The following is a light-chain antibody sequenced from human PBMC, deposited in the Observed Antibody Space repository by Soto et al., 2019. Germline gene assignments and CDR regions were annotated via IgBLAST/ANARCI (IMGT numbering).Light chain of an antibody. CDR1: QSVGSNY. CDR2: GTS. CDR3: QQFGYSWLT. Sequence: ENVLTQSPGTLSLSPGERATLSCRASQSVGSNYLAWYQQKPGHAPRLIMYGTSIRATGIPDRFSGSGSGTDFTLTISRLEPEDFAVYYCQQFGYSWLTFGQGTKVEIK. J-gene: IGKJ1*01. V-gene: IGKV3-20*01.